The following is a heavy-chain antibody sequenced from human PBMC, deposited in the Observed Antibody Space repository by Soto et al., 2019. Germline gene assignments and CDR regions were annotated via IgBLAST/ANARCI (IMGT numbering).Heavy chain of an antibody. CDR1: GYTLTELS. CDR2: FDPEDGET. D-gene: IGHD3-3*01. J-gene: IGHJ4*02. CDR3: ATATYYDFWSGGWYFDY. Sequence: SCKVPGYTLTELSMHWVRQAPGKGLEWMGGFDPEDGETIYAQKFQGRVTMTEDTSTDTAYMELSSLRSEDTAVYYCATATYYDFWSGGWYFDYWGQGTLLTVSS. V-gene: IGHV1-24*01.